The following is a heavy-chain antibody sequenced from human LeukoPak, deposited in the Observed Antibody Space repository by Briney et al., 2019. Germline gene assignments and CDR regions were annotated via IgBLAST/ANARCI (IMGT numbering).Heavy chain of an antibody. CDR3: ARGGGYYGSGSYFSYYYYMDV. CDR1: GYTFTSYD. J-gene: IGHJ6*03. Sequence: ASVKVSCKASGYTFTSYDINWVRQATGQGLEWMGWMNPNSGNTGYAQKFQGRVTITRNTSISTAYMELSSLRSEDTAVYYCARGGGYYGSGSYFSYYYYMDVWGKGTTVTISS. V-gene: IGHV1-8*01. CDR2: MNPNSGNT. D-gene: IGHD3-10*01.